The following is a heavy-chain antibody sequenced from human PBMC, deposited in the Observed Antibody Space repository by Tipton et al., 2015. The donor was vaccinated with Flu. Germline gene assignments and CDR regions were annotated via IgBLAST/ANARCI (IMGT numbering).Heavy chain of an antibody. Sequence: TLSLTCSVSGVSISRHDYYWSWIRQSPGKGLEWIGYISYSGATFYTTSLKSRISIVLDTSKNQFSLGLKSVTAADTAVYFCARSSDHESWSGYRLYFEDWGQGTLVTVSS. D-gene: IGHD3-3*01. CDR3: ARSSDHESWSGYRLYFED. V-gene: IGHV4-30-4*01. J-gene: IGHJ4*02. CDR1: GVSISRHDYY. CDR2: ISYSGAT.